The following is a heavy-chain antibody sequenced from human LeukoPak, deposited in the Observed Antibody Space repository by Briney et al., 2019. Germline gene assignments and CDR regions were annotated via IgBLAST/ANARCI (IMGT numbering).Heavy chain of an antibody. CDR2: INPNSGGT. J-gene: IGHJ6*03. CDR3: ARTQGPGPDDYYSMDV. CDR1: GYTFTGYY. V-gene: IGHV1-2*02. Sequence: GASVKVSCKASGYTFTGYYMHWVRQAPGQGLEWMGWINPNSGGTNYAQKFQGRVTMTRDTSISTAYMELSRLRSDDTAVYYCARTQGPGPDDYYSMDVWGKGTTVTVSS.